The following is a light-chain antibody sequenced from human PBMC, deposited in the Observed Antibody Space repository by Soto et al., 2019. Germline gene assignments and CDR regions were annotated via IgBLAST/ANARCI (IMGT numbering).Light chain of an antibody. V-gene: IGKV1-5*03. CDR3: LQHNSYPRT. CDR2: KAS. Sequence: DIQMTQSPSTLCGSVGDRVTITCRASQTISSWLAWYQQKPGKAPKLLIYKASTLKSGVPSRFSGSGSGTEFTLTISSLQPEDFATYYCLQHNSYPRTFGQGTKVDIK. CDR1: QTISSW. J-gene: IGKJ1*01.